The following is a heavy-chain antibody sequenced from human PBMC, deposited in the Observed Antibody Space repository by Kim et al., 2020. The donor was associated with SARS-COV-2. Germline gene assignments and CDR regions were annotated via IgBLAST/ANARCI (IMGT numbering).Heavy chain of an antibody. V-gene: IGHV3-48*01. CDR2: STSRSTI. J-gene: IGHJ4*02. Sequence: STSRSTIYADSVKSRFTISRDNAKNSLYLQMNSLRVEDTAVYYCARRLDYWGQGTQVTVSS. CDR3: ARRLDY.